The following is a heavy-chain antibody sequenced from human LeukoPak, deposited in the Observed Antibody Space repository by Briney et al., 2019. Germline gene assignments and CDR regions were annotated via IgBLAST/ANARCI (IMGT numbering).Heavy chain of an antibody. D-gene: IGHD6-19*01. Sequence: ASVKVSCKASGYTFTSYDINWVRQATGQGLEWMGWMNPNSGNTGYAQKSQGRVTMTRNTSISTAYMELSSLRSEDTAVYYCATARRSGWYRYYGMDVWGQGTTVTVSS. CDR3: ATARRSGWYRYYGMDV. J-gene: IGHJ6*02. CDR1: GYTFTSYD. V-gene: IGHV1-8*01. CDR2: MNPNSGNT.